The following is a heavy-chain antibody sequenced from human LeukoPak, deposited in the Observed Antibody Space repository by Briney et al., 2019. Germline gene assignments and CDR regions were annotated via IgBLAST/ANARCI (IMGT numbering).Heavy chain of an antibody. J-gene: IGHJ4*02. D-gene: IGHD2-15*01. V-gene: IGHV4-30-4*01. Sequence: SETLSLTCTVSGDSISSGDYYWSWIRQPPGKGLVWIGYIYYSGSTYYNPSLKSRVTISVDTSKNQFSLKLSSVTAADTAVYYCARDGVGGYCSGGSCYREEGFDYWGQGTLVTVSS. CDR3: ARDGVGGYCSGGSCYREEGFDY. CDR1: GDSISSGDYY. CDR2: IYYSGST.